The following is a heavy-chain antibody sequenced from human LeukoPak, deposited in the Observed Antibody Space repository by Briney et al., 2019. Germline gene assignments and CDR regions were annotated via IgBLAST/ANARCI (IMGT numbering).Heavy chain of an antibody. J-gene: IGHJ4*02. Sequence: PSQTLSLTCAVSGGSISSGGYSWSWIRQPPGKGLEWIGYIYHSGSTYYNPSLKSRVTISVDRSKNQFSLKLSSVTAADTAVYYCATLAVRAAAEVDYWGQGTLVTVSS. D-gene: IGHD6-13*01. CDR3: ATLAVRAAAEVDY. CDR1: GGSISSGGYS. V-gene: IGHV4-30-2*01. CDR2: IYHSGST.